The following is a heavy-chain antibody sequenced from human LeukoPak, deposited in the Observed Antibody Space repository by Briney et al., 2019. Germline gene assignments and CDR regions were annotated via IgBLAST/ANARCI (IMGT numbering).Heavy chain of an antibody. Sequence: PSQTLSLTCTVSGGSISSGSYYWSWIQQPAGKGLEWIGRIYTSGSTNYNPSLKSRVTISVDTSKNQFSLKLSSVTAADTAVYYCARVFGCSSTSCYGGADYWGQGTPVTVSS. J-gene: IGHJ4*02. CDR2: IYTSGST. V-gene: IGHV4-61*02. CDR1: GGSISSGSYY. CDR3: ARVFGCSSTSCYGGADY. D-gene: IGHD2-2*01.